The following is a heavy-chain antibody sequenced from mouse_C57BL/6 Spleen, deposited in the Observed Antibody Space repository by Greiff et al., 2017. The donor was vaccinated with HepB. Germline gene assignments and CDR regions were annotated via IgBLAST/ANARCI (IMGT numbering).Heavy chain of an antibody. CDR3: ARYGESTYYGNYYAMDD. V-gene: IGHV1-39*01. D-gene: IGHD2-10*01. J-gene: IGHJ4*01. CDR1: GYSFTDYN. Sequence: VQLKESGPELVKPGASVKISCKASGYSFTDYNMNWVKQSNGKSLEWIGAINPNYGTTSYNQKFKGKATLTVDQSSSTTYMQLNSLTSEDSAVYYCARYGESTYYGNYYAMDDWGQGTSVTVSS. CDR2: INPNYGTT.